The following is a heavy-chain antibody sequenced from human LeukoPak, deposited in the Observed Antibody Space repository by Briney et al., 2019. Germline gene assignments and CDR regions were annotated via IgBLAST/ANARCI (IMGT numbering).Heavy chain of an antibody. V-gene: IGHV4-34*01. Sequence: SETLSLTCAVYGGSLSGYYWSWIRQPPGKGLEWIGEINHKGLEWTGEINRSGSTNYNPSLKSRVTISGDTSKNWFSLRLTSVTAADTAVYYCARVGSSGYLDYWGQGTLVTVSS. CDR3: ARVGSSGYLDY. CDR2: INRSGST. D-gene: IGHD3-22*01. CDR1: GGSLSGYY. J-gene: IGHJ4*02.